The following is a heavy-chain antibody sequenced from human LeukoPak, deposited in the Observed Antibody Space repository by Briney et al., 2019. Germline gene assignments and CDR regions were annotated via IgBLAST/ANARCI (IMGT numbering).Heavy chain of an antibody. CDR1: GFTFSSYG. D-gene: IGHD2-15*01. Sequence: PGGSLRLSCAASGFTFSSYGMHWVRQAPGKGLEWVAFIRYDGSNKYYADSVKGRFTISRDNSKNTLYLQMHSLRAEDTALYYCAKSQLRYCSGGSCFDAFDIWGQGTMVTVSS. V-gene: IGHV3-30*02. J-gene: IGHJ3*02. CDR2: IRYDGSNK. CDR3: AKSQLRYCSGGSCFDAFDI.